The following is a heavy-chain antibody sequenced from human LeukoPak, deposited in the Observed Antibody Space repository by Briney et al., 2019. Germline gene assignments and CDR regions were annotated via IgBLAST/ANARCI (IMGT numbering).Heavy chain of an antibody. Sequence: SVKVSCKASGYTFTSYGISWVRQAPGQGLEWMGRIIPILGIANYAQKFQGRVTITADKSTSTAYMELSSLRSEDTAVYYCARNGFXAHXFDIWGQGTMVTVSS. V-gene: IGHV1-69*04. CDR3: ARNGFXAHXFDI. D-gene: IGHD2-8*01. CDR1: GYTFTSYG. J-gene: IGHJ3*02. CDR2: IIPILGIA.